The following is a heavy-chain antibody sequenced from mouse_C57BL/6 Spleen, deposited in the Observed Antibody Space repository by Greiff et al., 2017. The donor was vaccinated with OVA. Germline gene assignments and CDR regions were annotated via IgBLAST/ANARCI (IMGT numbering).Heavy chain of an antibody. CDR1: GYTFTDYY. J-gene: IGHJ4*01. D-gene: IGHD2-2*01. V-gene: IGHV1-26*01. CDR2: INPNNGGT. Sequence: EVQLQQSGPELVKPGASVKISCKASGYTFTDYYMNWVKQSHGKSLEWIGDINPNNGGTSYNQKFKGKATLTVDKSSSTAYMELRSLTSEDSAVYYCARCPFGVRCAMDYWGQGTSVTVSS. CDR3: ARCPFGVRCAMDY.